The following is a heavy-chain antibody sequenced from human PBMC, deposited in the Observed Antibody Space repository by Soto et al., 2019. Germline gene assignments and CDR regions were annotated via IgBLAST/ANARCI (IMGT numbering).Heavy chain of an antibody. CDR3: ARQPRYCSGGSCYSLAYYFDY. J-gene: IGHJ4*02. V-gene: IGHV4-59*08. D-gene: IGHD2-15*01. CDR2: IYYSGST. Sequence: TLSLTCTVSGGSISSYYWSWIRQPPGKGLEWIGYIYYSGSTNYNPSLKSRVTISVDTSKNQFSLKLSSVTAADTAVYYCARQPRYCSGGSCYSLAYYFDYWGQGTLVTVSS. CDR1: GGSISSYY.